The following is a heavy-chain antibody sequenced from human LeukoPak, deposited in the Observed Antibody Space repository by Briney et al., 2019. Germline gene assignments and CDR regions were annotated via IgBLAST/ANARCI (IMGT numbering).Heavy chain of an antibody. Sequence: ASVKVSCKASGYIFSDYYMHWVRQAPGRGLEWMGWINPDSGGTNYAQKFQGRVTMTRDTSISTANMELSRLKSDDTAVYYCARVPSIAVDPAFDIWGQGTMVTVSS. CDR2: INPDSGGT. V-gene: IGHV1-2*02. CDR3: ARVPSIAVDPAFDI. CDR1: GYIFSDYY. D-gene: IGHD6-19*01. J-gene: IGHJ3*02.